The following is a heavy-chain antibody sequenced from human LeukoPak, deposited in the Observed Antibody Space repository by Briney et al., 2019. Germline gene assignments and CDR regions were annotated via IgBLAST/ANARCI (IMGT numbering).Heavy chain of an antibody. CDR3: APVRGVF. D-gene: IGHD3-10*01. CDR1: GFTFATYT. CDR2: ISSSSSYI. J-gene: IGHJ4*02. V-gene: IGHV3-21*01. Sequence: GGSLRLSCTGAGFTFATYTFNWVRQAPGKGLEWVSSISSSSSYIYYADSVKGRFTISRDNAKKSLYLQMNSLRAEDTGVYYCAPVRGVFWGQGTLVTVSS.